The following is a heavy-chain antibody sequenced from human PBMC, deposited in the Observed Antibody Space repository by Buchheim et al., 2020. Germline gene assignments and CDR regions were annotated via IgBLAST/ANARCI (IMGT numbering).Heavy chain of an antibody. D-gene: IGHD3-3*01. CDR1: GGSISSYY. J-gene: IGHJ5*02. V-gene: IGHV4-59*01. CDR3: ARANDDFWSGYYMGRWFDP. CDR2: IYYSGST. Sequence: QVQLQESGPGLVKPSETLSLTCTVSGGSISSYYWSWIRQPPGKGLEWIGYIYYSGSTNYNPSLKSRVTISVDTSQNQFSLKLSSVTAADTAVYYCARANDDFWSGYYMGRWFDPWGQGTL.